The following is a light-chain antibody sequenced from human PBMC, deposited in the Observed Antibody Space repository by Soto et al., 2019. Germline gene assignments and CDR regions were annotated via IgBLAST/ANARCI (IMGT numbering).Light chain of an antibody. J-gene: IGLJ2*01. CDR2: DNN. CDR1: SSNIGAGYD. CDR3: QSFDTSLSGFVV. V-gene: IGLV1-40*01. Sequence: QSVLTQPPPMSGAPGQRVTISCTGSSSNIGAGYDVHWYQQHPGTAPKLLIFDNNNRPSGVPDRFSGSKSDTSASLAITGLQAEDEADYYCQSFDTSLSGFVVFGGGTKVTVL.